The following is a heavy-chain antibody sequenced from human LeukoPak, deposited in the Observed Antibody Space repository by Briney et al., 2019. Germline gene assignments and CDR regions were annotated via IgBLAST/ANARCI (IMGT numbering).Heavy chain of an antibody. Sequence: SETLSLTCTVSGGSISSYYWSWIRQPPGKGLEWIGYIYYSGSTNYNPSLKSRVTISVDTSKNQFSLKLSSVAAADTAVYYCARDGSGSYLLWGQGTLVTVSS. CDR1: GGSISSYY. CDR2: IYYSGST. J-gene: IGHJ4*02. D-gene: IGHD3-10*01. V-gene: IGHV4-59*01. CDR3: ARDGSGSYLL.